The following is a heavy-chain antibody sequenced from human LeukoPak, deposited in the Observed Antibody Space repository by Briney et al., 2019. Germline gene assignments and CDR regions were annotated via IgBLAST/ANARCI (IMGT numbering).Heavy chain of an antibody. V-gene: IGHV1-69*05. Sequence: SVKVSCKASGGTFSSYAISWVRQAPGQGLEWMGGIIPIFGTANYAQKFQGRVTITTDESTSTAYMELSSLRSEDTAVYYCARHDYDFWSDHLLVAFDIWGQGTMVTVSS. D-gene: IGHD3-3*01. J-gene: IGHJ3*02. CDR2: IIPIFGTA. CDR3: ARHDYDFWSDHLLVAFDI. CDR1: GGTFSSYA.